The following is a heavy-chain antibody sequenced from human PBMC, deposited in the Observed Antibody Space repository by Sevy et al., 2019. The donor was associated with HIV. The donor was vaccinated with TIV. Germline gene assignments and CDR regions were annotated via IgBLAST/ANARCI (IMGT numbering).Heavy chain of an antibody. J-gene: IGHJ4*02. D-gene: IGHD3-22*01. CDR2: IIPIFGTA. CDR1: GGTFSSYA. CDR3: ARAVRGYYDSSGYNEFDY. Sequence: ASLKVSCKASGGTFSSYAISWVRQAPGQGLEWMGGIIPIFGTANYAQKFQGRVTITADKSTSTAYMELSSLRSEDTAVYYCARAVRGYYDSSGYNEFDYWGQGTLVTVSS. V-gene: IGHV1-69*06.